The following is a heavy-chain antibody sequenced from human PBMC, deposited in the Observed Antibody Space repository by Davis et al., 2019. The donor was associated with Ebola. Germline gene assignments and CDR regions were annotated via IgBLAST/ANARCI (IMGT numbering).Heavy chain of an antibody. CDR2: ISSSSSYI. V-gene: IGHV3-21*01. CDR1: GFTFSSSS. CDR3: ARVIAAAWSHHDY. J-gene: IGHJ4*02. Sequence: PGGSLRLSCAASGFTFSSSSMNWVRQAPGKGLEWVSSISSSSSYIYYADSVKGRFTISRDNAKNSLYLQMNSLRAEDTAVYYWARVIAAAWSHHDYWGQGTLVTVSS. D-gene: IGHD6-13*01.